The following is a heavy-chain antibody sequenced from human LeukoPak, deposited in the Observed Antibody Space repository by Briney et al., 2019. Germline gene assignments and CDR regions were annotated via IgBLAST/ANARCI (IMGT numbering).Heavy chain of an antibody. Sequence: SETLSLTCAVYGVSFSGYYWSWIRQPPGKGLEWIGEINHSGSTNYNPSLKSRVTISVDTSKNQFSLKLSSVTAADTAVYYCARVSLEQWVVRYRAFDIWGQGTMVTVSS. D-gene: IGHD6-19*01. J-gene: IGHJ3*02. V-gene: IGHV4-34*01. CDR3: ARVSLEQWVVRYRAFDI. CDR2: INHSGST. CDR1: GVSFSGYY.